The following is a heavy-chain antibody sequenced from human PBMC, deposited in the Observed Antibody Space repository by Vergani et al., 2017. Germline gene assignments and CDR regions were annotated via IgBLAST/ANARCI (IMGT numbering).Heavy chain of an antibody. J-gene: IGHJ6*02. V-gene: IGHV4-61*02. Sequence: QVQLQESGPGLVKPSQTLSLTCTVSGGSISRGSYYWSWIRQPAGKGLEWIGRIYTSGSTNYNPSLKSRVTISVDTSKSQFSLKLSSVTAADTAVYYCARGLRKYYYYGMDVWGQGTTVTVSS. CDR1: GGSISRGSYY. D-gene: IGHD5-12*01. CDR3: ARGLRKYYYYGMDV. CDR2: IYTSGST.